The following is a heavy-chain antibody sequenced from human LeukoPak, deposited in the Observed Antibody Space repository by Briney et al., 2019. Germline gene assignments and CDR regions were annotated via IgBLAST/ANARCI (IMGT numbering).Heavy chain of an antibody. CDR1: GFTFSSYA. CDR2: ISGSGGST. D-gene: IGHD5-18*01. V-gene: IGHV3-23*01. J-gene: IGHJ4*02. Sequence: SGGSLRLSCAASGFTFSSYAMSWVRQAPGKGLEWVSAISGSGGSTYYADSVKGRFTISRDNSKNTLYLQMNSLRAEDTAVYYRAKVRGVDTAMVPLLYFDYWGQGTLVTVSS. CDR3: AKVRGVDTAMVPLLYFDY.